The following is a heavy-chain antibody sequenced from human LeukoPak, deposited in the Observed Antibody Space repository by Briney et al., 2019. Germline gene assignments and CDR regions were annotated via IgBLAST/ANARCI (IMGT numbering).Heavy chain of an antibody. Sequence: PSETLSLTCAVSNYSISRGYHWGWIRQPPGKGLQWIGIIYPSGSTYYNPPLKSRVTISVDTSKNRFSLKLSSVTAADTAVYYCARHTTGDYTPDXWGQGTLVTVS. CDR3: ARHTTGDYTPDX. CDR1: NYSISRGYH. D-gene: IGHD4-17*01. J-gene: IGHJ4*02. CDR2: IYPSGST. V-gene: IGHV4-38-2*01.